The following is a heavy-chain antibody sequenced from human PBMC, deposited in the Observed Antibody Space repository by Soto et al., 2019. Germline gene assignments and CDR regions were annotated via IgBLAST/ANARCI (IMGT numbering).Heavy chain of an antibody. D-gene: IGHD4-4*01. V-gene: IGHV4-4*02. Sequence: PSETLSLTCAVSGGSISSSNWWSWVRQPPGKGLEWIGEIYHSGSTNYNPSLKSRVTISVDKSKNQFSLKLSSVTAADTAVYYCAGTTVLGGDYYYGMDVWGQGTTVTVSS. CDR1: GGSISSSNW. CDR2: IYHSGST. J-gene: IGHJ6*02. CDR3: AGTTVLGGDYYYGMDV.